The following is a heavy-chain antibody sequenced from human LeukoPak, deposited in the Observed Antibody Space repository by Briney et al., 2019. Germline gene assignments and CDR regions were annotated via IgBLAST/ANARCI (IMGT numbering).Heavy chain of an antibody. CDR3: ARDPQYYSSSGYFDY. V-gene: IGHV3-7*01. Sequence: QSGGSLRLSCAASGFTFSSYWMSWVRQAPGKGLKWVANIKQDGSEKYYVDSVKGRFTISRDNAKNSLYLQMNSLRAEDTAVYYCARDPQYYSSSGYFDYWGQGTLVTISS. D-gene: IGHD6-13*01. J-gene: IGHJ4*02. CDR2: IKQDGSEK. CDR1: GFTFSSYW.